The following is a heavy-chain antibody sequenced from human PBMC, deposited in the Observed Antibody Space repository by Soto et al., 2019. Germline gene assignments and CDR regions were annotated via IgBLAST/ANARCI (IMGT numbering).Heavy chain of an antibody. Sequence: PGGSLRLSCAASGFTFSSYAMSWVRQAPGKGLEWVSGISGSGVSTYYADSVKGRFTISRDNSKSTLYLQMNSLRAEDTAVYYCAKHRDLDWLLAFDHWGQGTLVTLAS. CDR1: GFTFSSYA. D-gene: IGHD3-9*01. J-gene: IGHJ4*02. CDR3: AKHRDLDWLLAFDH. CDR2: ISGSGVST. V-gene: IGHV3-23*01.